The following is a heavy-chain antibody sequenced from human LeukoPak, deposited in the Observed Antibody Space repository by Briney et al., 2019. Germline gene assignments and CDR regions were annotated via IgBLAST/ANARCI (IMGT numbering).Heavy chain of an antibody. CDR1: GFTFSSNG. CDR3: AKDTYSTSPYYFDY. CDR2: ISGGGTIT. J-gene: IGHJ4*02. Sequence: GGSLRLSCAASGFTFSSNGMSWVRQAPGKGLEWVSSISGGGTITYADSVKGRFTISRDNSKNMLYLQMSGLRAEDTAVYYCAKDTYSTSPYYFDYWGQGTLVTVSS. D-gene: IGHD1-26*01. V-gene: IGHV3-23*01.